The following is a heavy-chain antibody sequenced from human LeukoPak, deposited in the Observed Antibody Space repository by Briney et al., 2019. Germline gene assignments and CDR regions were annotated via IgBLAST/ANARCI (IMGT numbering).Heavy chain of an antibody. D-gene: IGHD2-2*01. J-gene: IGHJ4*02. CDR3: AREIIVVVPAATTGPDY. CDR2: INPNSGGT. V-gene: IGHV1-2*02. Sequence: ASVKVSCKASGYTFTGYYMHWVRQAPGQGLEWMGWINPNSGGTNYAQKFQGRVTMTRDTSISTAYMELGRLRSDDTAVYYCAREIIVVVPAATTGPDYWGQGTLVTVSS. CDR1: GYTFTGYY.